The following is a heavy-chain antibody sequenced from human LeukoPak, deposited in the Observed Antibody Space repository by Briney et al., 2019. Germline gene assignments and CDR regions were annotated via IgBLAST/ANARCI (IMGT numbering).Heavy chain of an antibody. CDR1: GGSISTYY. CDR2: IYNSGST. J-gene: IGHJ3*02. CDR3: ARDRTVAPAGHYDAFDI. Sequence: SETLSLTCTVSGGSISTYYWSWIRQPPGKGLEWVGYIYNSGSTHYNPSLKSRVTISVDTSKNQFSLKVSSVTAADTAVYYCARDRTVAPAGHYDAFDIWGQGAKVTVSS. V-gene: IGHV4-59*01. D-gene: IGHD2-2*01.